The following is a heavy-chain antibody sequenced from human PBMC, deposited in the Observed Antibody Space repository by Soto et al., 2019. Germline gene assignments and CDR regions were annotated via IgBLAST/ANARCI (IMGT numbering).Heavy chain of an antibody. V-gene: IGHV3-30*18. CDR3: AKGYYYDSSGYFDY. CDR1: GFTFSSYG. CDR2: ISYDGSNK. D-gene: IGHD3-22*01. Sequence: GGSLRLSCAASGFTFSSYGVHWVRQAPGKGLEWVAVISYDGSNKYYADSVKGRFTISRDNSKNTLYLQMNSLRAEDTAVYYCAKGYYYDSSGYFDYWGQGTLVTVSS. J-gene: IGHJ4*02.